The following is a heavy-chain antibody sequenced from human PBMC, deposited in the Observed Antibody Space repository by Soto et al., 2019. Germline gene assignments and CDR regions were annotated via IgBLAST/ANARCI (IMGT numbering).Heavy chain of an antibody. CDR2: IYPGDSDT. V-gene: IGHV5-51*01. CDR1: GYSFTSYW. Sequence: GESLKISCKGSGYSFTSYWISWVRQMPGKGLEWMGIIYPGDSDTKYSPSFQGQVTISADKSNSTAYLQWSSLKASDTAMYYCALHYYDSSGYYSNYWGQGTLVTVSS. CDR3: ALHYYDSSGYYSNY. J-gene: IGHJ4*02. D-gene: IGHD3-22*01.